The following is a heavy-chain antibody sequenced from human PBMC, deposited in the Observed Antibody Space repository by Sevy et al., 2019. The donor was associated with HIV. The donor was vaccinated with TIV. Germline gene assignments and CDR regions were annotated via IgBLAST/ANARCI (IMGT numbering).Heavy chain of an antibody. CDR1: GYSISSGYY. CDR3: ARDRGRVVATRHVLFFDY. J-gene: IGHJ4*02. D-gene: IGHD5-12*01. V-gene: IGHV4-38-2*02. CDR2: IYYSGST. Sequence: SETLPLTCTVSGYSISSGYYWGWIRQPPGKGLEWIGSIYYSGSTYYNPSLKSRVTISVDTSKNQFSLKLSSVTAADTAVYYCARDRGRVVATRHVLFFDYWGQGTLVTVSS.